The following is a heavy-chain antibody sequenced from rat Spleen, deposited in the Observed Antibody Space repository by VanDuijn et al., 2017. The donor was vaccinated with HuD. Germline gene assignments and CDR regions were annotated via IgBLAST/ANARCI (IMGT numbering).Heavy chain of an antibody. CDR2: ISPSGGST. CDR1: GFTFSNYG. CDR3: ATGSPNWFAY. D-gene: IGHD1-2*01. V-gene: IGHV5-19*01. Sequence: EVQLVESGGGLVQPGRSLKLSCAASGFTFSNYGMHWIRQAPPKGLEWVTSISPSGGSTYYRDSVKGRFTITRDNAKSTLYLQMDSLRSEDTATYYCATGSPNWFAYWGQGTLVTVSS. J-gene: IGHJ3*01.